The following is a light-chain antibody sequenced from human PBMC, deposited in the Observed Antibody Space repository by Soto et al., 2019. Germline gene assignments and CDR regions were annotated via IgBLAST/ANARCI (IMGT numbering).Light chain of an antibody. CDR2: QAS. V-gene: IGKV1-5*03. J-gene: IGKJ1*01. CDR3: QQYNSHWSLT. CDR1: KRINNW. Sequence: IQMTQSPSPLAASAGDRVTITCRASKRINNWLAGYQQKPGKAPKLLIYQASTVQSGMPPRFSGSGFGTEFTLTISNLQPEVFAMYNCQQYNSHWSLTFGQGRNVKL.